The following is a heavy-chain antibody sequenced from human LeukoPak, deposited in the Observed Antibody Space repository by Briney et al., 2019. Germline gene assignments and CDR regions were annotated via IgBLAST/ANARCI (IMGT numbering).Heavy chain of an antibody. CDR2: ISSNGGST. CDR3: AKDRSIAVAGTLGMDV. V-gene: IGHV3-64D*06. J-gene: IGHJ6*02. CDR1: GFTFSSYA. Sequence: GGSLRLSCSASGFTFSSYAMHWVRQAPGKGLEYVSAISSNGGSTYYADSVKGRFTISRDNSKNTLYLQMSSLRAEDTAVYYCAKDRSIAVAGTLGMDVWGQGTTVTVSS. D-gene: IGHD6-19*01.